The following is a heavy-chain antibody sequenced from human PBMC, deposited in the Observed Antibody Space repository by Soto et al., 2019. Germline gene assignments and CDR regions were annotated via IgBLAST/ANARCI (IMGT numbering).Heavy chain of an antibody. CDR1: GFTFRNYW. D-gene: IGHD5-18*01. V-gene: IGHV3-7*01. CDR3: ARDGSGYSTD. J-gene: IGHJ4*02. Sequence: EVQLVESGGGLVQPGGSLRLSCVASGFTFRNYWMSWLRQAPGKGLEWVANTNQDGRERYSVDSVKGRFTISRDNAKNSMHLQMNSLRAEDTAVYYCARDGSGYSTDWGQGTLVTVYS. CDR2: TNQDGRER.